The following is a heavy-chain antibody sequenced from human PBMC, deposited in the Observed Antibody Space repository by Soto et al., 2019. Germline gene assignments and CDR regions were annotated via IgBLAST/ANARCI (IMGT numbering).Heavy chain of an antibody. J-gene: IGHJ5*02. CDR1: GFTFSSYA. D-gene: IGHD6-19*01. CDR2: ISGSGGST. Sequence: EVQLLESGGGLVQPGGSLRLSCAASGFTFSSYAMSWVRQAPGKGLEWVSAISGSGGSTYYADSVQGRFTISRDNSKNTLYLQMNSLRAEDTAVYYCAKVDEQWLVRGWFDPWGQGTLVTVSS. CDR3: AKVDEQWLVRGWFDP. V-gene: IGHV3-23*01.